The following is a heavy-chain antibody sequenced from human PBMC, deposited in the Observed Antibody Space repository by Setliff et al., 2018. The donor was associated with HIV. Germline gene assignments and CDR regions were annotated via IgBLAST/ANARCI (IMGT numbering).Heavy chain of an antibody. Sequence: SVKVSCKASGYSFTDYYIHWVRQAPGLGLEWVGRISPNSGGTNYAVKFQGRVTMTRDTSITTVYMEVSRLTFDDTAFYYCAKVGDYSGFGEFAALDSWGQGTLVTVSS. J-gene: IGHJ4*02. V-gene: IGHV1-2*06. CDR1: GYSFTDYY. CDR3: AKVGDYSGFGEFAALDS. D-gene: IGHD3-10*01. CDR2: ISPNSGGT.